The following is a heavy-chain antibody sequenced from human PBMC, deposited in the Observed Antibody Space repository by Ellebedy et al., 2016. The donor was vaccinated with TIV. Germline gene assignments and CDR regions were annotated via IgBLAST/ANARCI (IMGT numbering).Heavy chain of an antibody. CDR2: INTYNGNT. V-gene: IGHV1-18*01. D-gene: IGHD4-17*01. Sequence: AASVKVSCKTSGYTFSSYIINWVRQGPRQGLEWMGWINTYNGNTNYAQKFRDRVTMTTDTSTSTVYLEVRSLGSDDTALYYCARSMTRVTSWDFQHWGQGTLVSVSS. CDR3: ARSMTRVTSWDFQH. J-gene: IGHJ1*01. CDR1: GYTFSSYI.